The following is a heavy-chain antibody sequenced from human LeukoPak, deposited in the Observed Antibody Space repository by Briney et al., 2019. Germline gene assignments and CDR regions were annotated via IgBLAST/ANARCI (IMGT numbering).Heavy chain of an antibody. CDR3: ARESMVGGALQY. Sequence: GGSLRLSCAASGFTFDRYWMHWVRQTPGKRLVWVSRINQDGRYITYADSVQGRFTISRDTAKNKLFLQMNSLRAEDTAVYYCARESMVGGALQYWGQGALVTVSS. CDR1: GFTFDRYW. D-gene: IGHD2-8*01. CDR2: INQDGRYI. V-gene: IGHV3-74*01. J-gene: IGHJ4*02.